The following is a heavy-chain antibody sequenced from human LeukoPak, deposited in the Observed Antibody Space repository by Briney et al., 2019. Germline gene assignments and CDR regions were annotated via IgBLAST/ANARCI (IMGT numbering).Heavy chain of an antibody. CDR1: GGSISSANYY. Sequence: RSSETLSLTCTVSGGSISSANYYWAWIRQPPGKGLEWIGDVYYSGSTNYNPSLKSRVTLSVDTSKTQFPLRLSSVTAADTAVYYCAREDSGSYYNYYYFYMDVWGKGTTVTISS. J-gene: IGHJ6*03. CDR3: AREDSGSYYNYYYFYMDV. V-gene: IGHV4-39*06. CDR2: VYYSGST. D-gene: IGHD3-10*01.